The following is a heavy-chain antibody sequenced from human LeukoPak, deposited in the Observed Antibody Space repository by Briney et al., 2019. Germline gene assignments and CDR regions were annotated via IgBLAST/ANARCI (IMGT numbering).Heavy chain of an antibody. D-gene: IGHD3-9*01. J-gene: IGHJ4*02. CDR1: GFTFSSYA. CDR3: ARDYYDILTGYYGGYFDY. V-gene: IGHV3-33*08. Sequence: GGSLRLSCAASGFTFSSYAMSWVRQAPGKGLEWVAVIWYDGSNKYYADSVKGRFTISRDNSKNTLYLQMNSLRAEDTAVYYCARDYYDILTGYYGGYFDYWGQGTLVTVSS. CDR2: IWYDGSNK.